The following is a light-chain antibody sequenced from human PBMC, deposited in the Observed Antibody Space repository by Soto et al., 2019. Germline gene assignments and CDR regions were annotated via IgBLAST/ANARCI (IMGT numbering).Light chain of an antibody. CDR1: SSNIGSNT. Sequence: QSVLTQPPSASGTPGQRVTISCSGSSSNIGSNTVSWYQQLPGTAPKLLIYSNNQRPSGVPDRFSGSKSGTSASLAISGLQSEDEADYYCAAWDDSLNGYYVFGTGTMSPS. J-gene: IGLJ1*01. CDR2: SNN. CDR3: AAWDDSLNGYYV. V-gene: IGLV1-44*01.